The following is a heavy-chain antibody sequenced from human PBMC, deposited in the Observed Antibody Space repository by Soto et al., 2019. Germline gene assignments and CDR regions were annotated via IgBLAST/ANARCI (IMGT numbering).Heavy chain of an antibody. CDR3: ARANYDFWSGYSNYFGMDV. J-gene: IGHJ6*02. CDR1: GFTFSNYT. CDR2: ISSSSLYI. Sequence: EVQLVESGGGLVKPGGSLRVSCAASGFTFSNYTINWVRQAPGKGLEWGSAISSSSLYIYYADSVKGRFTISKDNAKNSLYLQMNSLGAEDTAVYYCARANYDFWSGYSNYFGMDVWGQGTTVTVSS. D-gene: IGHD3-3*01. V-gene: IGHV3-21*01.